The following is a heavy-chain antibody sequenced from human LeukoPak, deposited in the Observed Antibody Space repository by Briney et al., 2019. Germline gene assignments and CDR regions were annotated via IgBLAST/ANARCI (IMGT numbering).Heavy chain of an antibody. CDR3: ARVVVAGYMDV. CDR1: GGSISSHY. Sequence: SETLSLTCTVSGGSISSHYWSWIRQPPGKGLEWIGYIYYSGSTNYNPSLKSRVTISVDTSKNQFSLKLSSVTAADTAVYYCARVVVAGYMDVWGKGTTVTVSS. CDR2: IYYSGST. V-gene: IGHV4-59*11. J-gene: IGHJ6*03. D-gene: IGHD2-15*01.